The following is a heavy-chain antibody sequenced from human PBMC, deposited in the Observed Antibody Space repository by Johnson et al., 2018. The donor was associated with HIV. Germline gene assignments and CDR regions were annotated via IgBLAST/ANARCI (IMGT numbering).Heavy chain of an antibody. V-gene: IGHV3-23*04. CDR1: GFTFSSYW. CDR3: AKGQWLDAFDI. Sequence: VQLVESGGGLVQPGGSLRLSCAASGFTFSSYWMSWVRQAPGKGPEWVSASSGSGGSTYYADSVKGRFNISRDNSKNTLYLQMNCLRAEDTAVYYCAKGQWLDAFDIWGQGTMVTVSS. J-gene: IGHJ3*02. CDR2: SSGSGGST. D-gene: IGHD6-19*01.